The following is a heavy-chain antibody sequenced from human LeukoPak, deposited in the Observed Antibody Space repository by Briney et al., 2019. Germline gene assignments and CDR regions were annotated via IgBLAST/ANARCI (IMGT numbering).Heavy chain of an antibody. J-gene: IGHJ4*02. D-gene: IGHD6-19*01. Sequence: PGRSLRLSCAASGFTFSSYAMHWVRQAPGKGLEWVAVVADDGKDKHYVESVKGRFTISRDNSKNTLYLQMNSLRVEDTAVYYCARDRHIAGAGYYFDYWGQGTLVTVSS. CDR1: GFTFSSYA. CDR2: VADDGKDK. V-gene: IGHV3-30*04. CDR3: ARDRHIAGAGYYFDY.